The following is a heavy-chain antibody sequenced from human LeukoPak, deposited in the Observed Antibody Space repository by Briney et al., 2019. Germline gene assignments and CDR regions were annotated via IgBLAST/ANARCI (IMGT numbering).Heavy chain of an antibody. J-gene: IGHJ3*02. CDR2: ISYDGSNK. D-gene: IGHD1-26*01. CDR1: GFTFSSYA. CDR3: ARGLTALPHDAFDI. V-gene: IGHV3-30*04. Sequence: PGGSLRLSCAASGFTFSSYAMHWVRQAPGKGLEWVAVISYDGSNKYYADSVKGRFTISRDNSKNTLYLQMNSLRAEDTAVYYCARGLTALPHDAFDIWGQGAMVTVSS.